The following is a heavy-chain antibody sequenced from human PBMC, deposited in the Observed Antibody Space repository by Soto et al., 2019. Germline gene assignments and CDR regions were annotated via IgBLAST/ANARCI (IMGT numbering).Heavy chain of an antibody. CDR2: ISYDGSNK. J-gene: IGHJ4*02. CDR1: GFTFSSYG. Sequence: GGSLRLSCAASGFTFSSYGMHWVRQAPGKGLEWVAVISYDGSNKYYADSVKGRFTISRDNSKNTLYLQMNSLRAEDTAVYYCAKDNGRYCSSASCEPEAYWGQGTLVTVSS. CDR3: AKDNGRYCSSASCEPEAY. D-gene: IGHD2-2*01. V-gene: IGHV3-30*18.